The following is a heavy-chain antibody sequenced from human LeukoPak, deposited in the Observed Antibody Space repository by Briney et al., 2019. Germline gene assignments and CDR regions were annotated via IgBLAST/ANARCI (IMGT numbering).Heavy chain of an antibody. Sequence: PSETLSLTCTVSGGSISSGDYYWSWIRQPPGKGLEWIGYIYYSGSTYYNPSLKSRVTISVDRSKNQFSLKLSSVTAADTAVYYCARAPHLAAGHYYYYYMDVWGKGTTVTVSS. V-gene: IGHV4-30-4*01. CDR2: IYYSGST. D-gene: IGHD1-1*01. CDR1: GGSISSGDYY. CDR3: ARAPHLAAGHYYYYYMDV. J-gene: IGHJ6*03.